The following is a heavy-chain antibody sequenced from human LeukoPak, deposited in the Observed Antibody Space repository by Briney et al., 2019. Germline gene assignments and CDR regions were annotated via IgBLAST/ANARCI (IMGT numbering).Heavy chain of an antibody. CDR2: VYTSGGT. Sequence: SETLSLTCTASGSSISNYSWSWIRQPAGQGLEWIGRVYTSGGTNYNPSLKSRVTLSVDKSKNQFFLELGSVTAADTAVYYCAGRDYWGQGTLVTVSS. V-gene: IGHV4-4*07. CDR1: GSSISNYS. D-gene: IGHD1-26*01. J-gene: IGHJ4*02. CDR3: AGRDY.